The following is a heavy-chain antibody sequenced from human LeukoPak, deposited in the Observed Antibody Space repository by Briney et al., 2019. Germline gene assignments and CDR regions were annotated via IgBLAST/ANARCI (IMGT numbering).Heavy chain of an antibody. CDR1: GYTFNSNG. CDR2: ISGYNGNT. V-gene: IGHV1-18*01. D-gene: IGHD3-22*01. CDR3: ARDGTLVYYDSSGYLDY. J-gene: IGHJ4*02. Sequence: VASVKVSCKASGYTFNSNGISWVRQAPGQGLEWMGWISGYNGNTNYAQKFKGRVTMTTDTSTSTAYMEVRSLRSGDTAVYYCARDGTLVYYDSSGYLDYWGQGTLVTVSS.